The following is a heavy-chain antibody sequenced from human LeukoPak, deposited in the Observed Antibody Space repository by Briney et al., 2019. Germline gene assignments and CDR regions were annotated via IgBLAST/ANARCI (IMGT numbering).Heavy chain of an antibody. Sequence: SVKVSCKASGGTFSSYAISWVRQAPGQGLEWMGGIIPIFGTANYAQKFQGRVTITTDESTSTAYMELSSLRSEDTAVYYCARDRYYYDSSGHTGHWFDPWGQGTLVTLSS. CDR2: IIPIFGTA. CDR3: ARDRYYYDSSGHTGHWFDP. CDR1: GGTFSSYA. V-gene: IGHV1-69*05. D-gene: IGHD3-22*01. J-gene: IGHJ5*02.